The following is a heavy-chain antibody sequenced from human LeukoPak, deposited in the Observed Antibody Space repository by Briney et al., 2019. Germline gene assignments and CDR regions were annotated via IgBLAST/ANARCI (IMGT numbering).Heavy chain of an antibody. CDR3: ASENGSGSYTLRD. Sequence: SETLSLTCAVYGGSFSGYYWSWIRQPPGKGLEWIGEINHSGSTNYNPSLKSRVTISVDTSKNQFSLKLSSVTAADTAVYYCASENGSGSYTLRDWGQGTLVTVSS. D-gene: IGHD3-10*01. CDR2: INHSGST. CDR1: GGSFSGYY. J-gene: IGHJ4*02. V-gene: IGHV4-34*01.